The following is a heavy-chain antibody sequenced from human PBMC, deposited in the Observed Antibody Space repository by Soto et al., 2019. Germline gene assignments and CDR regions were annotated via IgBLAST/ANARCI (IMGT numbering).Heavy chain of an antibody. D-gene: IGHD3-22*01. Sequence: PSAPLCVTCTFSCVSMGAYYWSWIRHPPGKGLEWIGYMYYSGSSNYSPSPKSRVTMSVDTSKNQLSLKLTSVTAADTAVYYCARGYYDSSGYYSDYWGQGTLVTVSS. J-gene: IGHJ4*02. V-gene: IGHV4-59*01. CDR3: ARGYYDSSGYYSDY. CDR1: CVSMGAYY. CDR2: MYYSGSS.